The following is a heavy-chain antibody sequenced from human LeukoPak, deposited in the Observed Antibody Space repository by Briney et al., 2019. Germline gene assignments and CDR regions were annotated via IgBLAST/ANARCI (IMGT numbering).Heavy chain of an antibody. CDR1: GFTLDDYG. CDR3: ARDRVAVAGRYNWFDP. Sequence: PVGSLRLSCAASGFTLDDYGMSWVRQAPGKGLEWVSGINWNGGSTGYADSVNGRFTISRDNAKNSLYLQMNSLRAEDTALYYCARDRVAVAGRYNWFDPWGQGTLVTVSS. D-gene: IGHD6-19*01. J-gene: IGHJ5*02. V-gene: IGHV3-20*04. CDR2: INWNGGST.